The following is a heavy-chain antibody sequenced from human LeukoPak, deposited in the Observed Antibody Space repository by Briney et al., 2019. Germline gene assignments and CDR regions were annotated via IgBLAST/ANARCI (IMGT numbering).Heavy chain of an antibody. V-gene: IGHV3-48*03. CDR3: ARGHIVGATIAGMDV. CDR2: ISTISII. Sequence: PGGSLRLSCAASGFTFSSYEMNWVRQAPGKGLEWVSYISTISIIYYADSVKGRFTISRDNAKNSLYLQVNSLRAEDTAVYYCARGHIVGATIAGMDVWGQGTTVTVSS. CDR1: GFTFSSYE. J-gene: IGHJ6*02. D-gene: IGHD1-26*01.